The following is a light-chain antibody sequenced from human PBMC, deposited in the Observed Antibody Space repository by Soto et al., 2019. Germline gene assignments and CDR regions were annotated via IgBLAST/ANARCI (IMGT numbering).Light chain of an antibody. CDR3: ATWDDNVKGPV. CDR2: TNS. V-gene: IGLV1-44*01. J-gene: IGLJ2*01. Sequence: QSVLTQPPSASGPPGQRVTISCSGRASNIGSNFVSWYQVVPGTAPKLLIYTNSHRPSGVPDRFSGSRSGTSASLDISGLKSDDEADYFCATWDDNVKGPVFGGGTKVTVL. CDR1: ASNIGSNF.